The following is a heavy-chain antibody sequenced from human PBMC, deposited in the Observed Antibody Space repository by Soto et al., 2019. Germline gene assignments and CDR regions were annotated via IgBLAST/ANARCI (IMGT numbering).Heavy chain of an antibody. CDR1: GYTFTNYY. J-gene: IGHJ4*02. V-gene: IGHV1-46*01. CDR2: INPNGGST. Sequence: QVQLVQSGAEVKKPGASVKLSCKASGYTFTNYYIHWVRQAPGQGLEWMAIINPNGGSTNYAQKFQGRVTLTRDTSTSTVYMDMSSWKSEEPAGYYCARGLGARDYWGQGTLVTVSS. CDR3: ARGLGARDY. D-gene: IGHD1-26*01.